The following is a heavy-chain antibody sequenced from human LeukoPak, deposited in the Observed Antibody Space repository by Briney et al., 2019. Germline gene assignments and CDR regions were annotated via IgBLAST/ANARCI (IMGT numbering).Heavy chain of an antibody. V-gene: IGHV4-59*01. D-gene: IGHD2-21*02. CDR2: IYYSGST. J-gene: IGHJ4*02. CDR1: GGSISTYY. CDR3: ARVACGGDCYIDY. Sequence: SETLSLTRTVSGGSISTYYWSWIRQPPGKGLEWIGYIYYSGSTNYIPSLKSRVTVSVDTSKNQFSLRLSSVTAADTAVYFCARVACGGDCYIDYWGQGTLVTVSS.